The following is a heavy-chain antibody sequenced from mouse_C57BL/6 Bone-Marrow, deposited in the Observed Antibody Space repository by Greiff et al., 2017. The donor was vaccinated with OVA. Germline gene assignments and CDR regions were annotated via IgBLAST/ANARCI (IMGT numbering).Heavy chain of an antibody. D-gene: IGHD1-1*01. J-gene: IGHJ1*03. CDR3: AFYYGSSYRYFDV. CDR2: INPNYGTT. CDR1: GYSFTDYN. Sequence: EVKLQQSGPELVKPGASVKISCKASGYSFTDYNMNWVKQSNGKSLEWIGVINPNYGTTSYNQKFKGKATLTVDQSSRTAYMQLNSLTSEDSAVYYCAFYYGSSYRYFDVWGTGTTVTVSS. V-gene: IGHV1-39*01.